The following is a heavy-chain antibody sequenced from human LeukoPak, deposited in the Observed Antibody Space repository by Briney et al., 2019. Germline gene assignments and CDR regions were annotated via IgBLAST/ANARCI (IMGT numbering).Heavy chain of an antibody. D-gene: IGHD6-13*01. Sequence: SETLSLTCTVSGGSIRSSYWSWIRQPPGKGLEWVGYVYYSGSTNYNPSLLSRVTISVDTSRNQFSLKLSSVTAADTAVYYCAREVQRMGISAAGTEYSYYYMDVWGKGTTVTISS. CDR3: AREVQRMGISAAGTEYSYYYMDV. J-gene: IGHJ6*03. CDR1: GGSIRSSY. V-gene: IGHV4-59*01. CDR2: VYYSGST.